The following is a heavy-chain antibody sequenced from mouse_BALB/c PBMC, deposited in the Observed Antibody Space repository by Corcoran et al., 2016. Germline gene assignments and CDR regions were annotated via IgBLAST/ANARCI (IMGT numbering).Heavy chain of an antibody. CDR3: ANWDGHFDV. J-gene: IGHJ1*01. CDR2: IDPANGYT. V-gene: IGHV14-3*02. Sequence: EVQLQQSGAELVKPGASDKLSCTASGFNTNDTYMHWVKQRPEQGLEWIGRIDPANGYTKYDPKFQGKATITADTSSITADLQLSSLTSEDTAVYYGANWDGHFDVWGAGTTVTVS. D-gene: IGHD4-1*01. CDR1: GFNTNDTY.